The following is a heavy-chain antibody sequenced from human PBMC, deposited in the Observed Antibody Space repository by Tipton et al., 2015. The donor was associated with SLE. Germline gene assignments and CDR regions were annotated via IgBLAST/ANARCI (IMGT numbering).Heavy chain of an antibody. Sequence: LRLSCTVSGDYISNYYWSWLRLPPGKGLEWLGYIYYGETTLYNPSLESRVTVSVDTSKNHLSLKLSSVTAADTAVYYCARGRIAVAGNHFDYWGQGTLVTVSS. D-gene: IGHD6-19*01. CDR1: GDYISNYY. CDR3: ARGRIAVAGNHFDY. J-gene: IGHJ4*02. CDR2: IYYGETT. V-gene: IGHV4-59*08.